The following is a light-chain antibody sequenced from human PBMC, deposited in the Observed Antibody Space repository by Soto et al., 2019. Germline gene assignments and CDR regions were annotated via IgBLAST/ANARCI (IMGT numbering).Light chain of an antibody. CDR2: EVT. J-gene: IGLJ1*01. CDR1: SSDVGSYNY. Sequence: QSALTQPPSASGSPGQAVTISCTGTSSDVGSYNYVSWYQQHPGKAPKLIIYEVTVRPSGVPDRFSGSKSGNTASLTVSGLQAEDEADYYCTSYAGSNNVFGTGTKLTVL. CDR3: TSYAGSNNV. V-gene: IGLV2-8*01.